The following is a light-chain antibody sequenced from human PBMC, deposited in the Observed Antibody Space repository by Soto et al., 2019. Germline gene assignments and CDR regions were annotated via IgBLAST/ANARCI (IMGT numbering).Light chain of an antibody. Sequence: IVMAHSPATLSVSPGERATLSCRASERVSSYVAWYQQKPGPAPRLLLFGTSTRAMGIPARFRGRGSGTEFTPTISSLRSEYFAVYYCCQYHNCRRPFGQGTKVDIX. J-gene: IGKJ1*01. CDR3: CQYHNCRRP. V-gene: IGKV3D-15*01. CDR2: GTS. CDR1: ERVSSY.